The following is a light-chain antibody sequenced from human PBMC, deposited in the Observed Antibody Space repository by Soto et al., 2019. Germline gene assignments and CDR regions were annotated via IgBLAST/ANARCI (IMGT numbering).Light chain of an antibody. V-gene: IGKV1-39*01. J-gene: IGKJ2*01. CDR3: QQSYSMPYT. CDR2: AAS. CDR1: QSISSF. Sequence: DIQMTQSPSSLSASVGDRVTITCRASQSISSFLNWYQQKPGNAPKYLIYAASMLRDGVPSRFSGSGSETHFTPTINSLQPEDFATYYCQQSYSMPYTFGQGTKLEIK.